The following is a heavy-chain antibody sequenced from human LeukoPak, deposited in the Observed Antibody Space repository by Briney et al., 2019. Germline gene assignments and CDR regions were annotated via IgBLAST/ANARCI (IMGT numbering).Heavy chain of an antibody. J-gene: IGHJ4*02. V-gene: IGHV3-7*01. D-gene: IGHD3-22*01. CDR3: ARDKYYERYFDS. Sequence: GGSLRLSCVASGFTFNSNWMSWVRQAPGKGLEWVANIKQDGSEKWYVDSVKGRFTISRDNAKNSLSLQTNSLRAEDTAVYYCARDKYYERYFDSWGQGTLVTVSS. CDR2: IKQDGSEK. CDR1: GFTFNSNW.